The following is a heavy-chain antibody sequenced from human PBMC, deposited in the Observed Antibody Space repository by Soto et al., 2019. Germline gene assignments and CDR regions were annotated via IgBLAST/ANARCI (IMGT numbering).Heavy chain of an antibody. CDR3: ARDKDYMLDY. Sequence: QVQLVQSGAEVKEPGASVKVSCKPSGYTFTRNGISWVRQAPGQGLEWVGWISTNSGNTDYAQKLQGRVTLTTDTSTNTAYLELRSLRADDTAEYYCARDKDYMLDYWGQGTLVTVSS. V-gene: IGHV1-18*01. J-gene: IGHJ4*02. CDR2: ISTNSGNT. D-gene: IGHD4-4*01. CDR1: GYTFTRNG.